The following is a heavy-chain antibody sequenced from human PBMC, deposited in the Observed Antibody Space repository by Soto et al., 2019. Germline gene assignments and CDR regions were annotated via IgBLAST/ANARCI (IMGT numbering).Heavy chain of an antibody. CDR3: TKLWWSPDGIDG. V-gene: IGHV3-73*01. D-gene: IGHD2-21*01. CDR2: ISSKAKSYAT. J-gene: IGHJ6*02. Sequence: GGSLRLSCAVSGFTFSDPAMHWVRQASGKGLEWVGRISSKAKSYATAYAASVKGRFTISRDDTKNTAYLQMNSLKTEATAGYYCTKLWWSPDGIDGWDQGTTVAISS. CDR1: GFTFSDPA.